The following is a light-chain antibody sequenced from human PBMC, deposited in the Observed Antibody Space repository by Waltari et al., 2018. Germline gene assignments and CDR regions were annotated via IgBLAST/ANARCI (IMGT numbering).Light chain of an antibody. CDR3: QDDLRLPVS. J-gene: IGKJ1*01. CDR2: GAS. CDR1: KSVGWC. Sequence: SCRASKSVGWCLAWYQHRPGQAPRLLKYGASSKCANIPDRFGVSGSGTDFSLTMNRLEPEDYAVYYCQDDLRLPVSFGQGTKVEIK. V-gene: IGKV3-20*01.